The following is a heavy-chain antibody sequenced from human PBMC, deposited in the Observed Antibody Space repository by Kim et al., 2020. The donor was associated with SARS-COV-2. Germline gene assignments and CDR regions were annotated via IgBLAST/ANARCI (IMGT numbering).Heavy chain of an antibody. J-gene: IGHJ4*01. CDR3: AKGSTTNSFAYYFLY. CDR2: MSGSGAGT. D-gene: IGHD3-16*01. Sequence: GGSLRLSCAVSGFTFSSYAMTWVRQAPGKGLEWVATMSGSGAGTYYADYVKGRFTISRDNSKNTLYLQMNSLRGEDTALYYCAKGSTTNSFAYYFLYWG. V-gene: IGHV3-23*01. CDR1: GFTFSSYA.